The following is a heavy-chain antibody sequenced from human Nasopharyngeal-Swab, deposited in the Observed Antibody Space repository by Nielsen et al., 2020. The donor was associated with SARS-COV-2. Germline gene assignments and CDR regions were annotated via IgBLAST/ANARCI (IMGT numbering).Heavy chain of an antibody. V-gene: IGHV3-21*01. CDR2: ISSSSSYI. Sequence: ESLKISCAASGFTFSSYSMNWVRQAPGEGLEWVSSISSSSSYIYYADSVKGRFTISRDNAKNSLYLQMNSLRAEDTAVYYCARPHYYDSSGYYGPYYYYGMDVWGQGTTVTVSS. CDR3: ARPHYYDSSGYYGPYYYYGMDV. CDR1: GFTFSSYS. D-gene: IGHD3-22*01. J-gene: IGHJ6*02.